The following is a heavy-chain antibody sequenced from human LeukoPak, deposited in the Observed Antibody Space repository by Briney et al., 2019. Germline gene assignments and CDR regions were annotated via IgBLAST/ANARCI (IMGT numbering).Heavy chain of an antibody. CDR3: AKDTSTAPRFDAFEI. D-gene: IGHD1-1*01. CDR1: GFTFDDYA. Sequence: PGGSLRLSCAASGFTFDDYAMHWVRQAPGKGLEWVSGISWNSGSIGYADSVKGRFTISRDNAKNSLYLQMNSLRAEDTALYYCAKDTSTAPRFDAFEIWGQGTMVTVSS. J-gene: IGHJ3*02. V-gene: IGHV3-9*01. CDR2: ISWNSGSI.